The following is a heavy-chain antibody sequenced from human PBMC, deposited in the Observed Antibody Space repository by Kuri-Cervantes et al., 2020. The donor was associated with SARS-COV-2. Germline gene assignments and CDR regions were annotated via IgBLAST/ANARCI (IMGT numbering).Heavy chain of an antibody. J-gene: IGHJ5*02. V-gene: IGHV2-70*11. CDR3: ARMSAARVGLDP. Sequence: SGPTLVKPTQTLTLTCTFSGFSLSTSGVGVGWIRQPPGKALEWLARIDWDDDKYYSTSLKTRLTISKDTSKNQVVLTMTNMDPVDTATYYCARMSAARVGLDPWGQGTLVTVSS. CDR2: IDWDDDK. CDR1: GFSLSTSGVG. D-gene: IGHD6-6*01.